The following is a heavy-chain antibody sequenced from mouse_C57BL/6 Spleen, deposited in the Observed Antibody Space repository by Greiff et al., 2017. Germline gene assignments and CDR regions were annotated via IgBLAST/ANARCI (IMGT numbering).Heavy chain of an antibody. CDR3: ARGEGGIYCGNYYAMDY. CDR2: IDPSDSET. D-gene: IGHD2-1*01. J-gene: IGHJ4*01. Sequence: QVQLQQPGAELVRPGSSVKLSCKASGYTFTSYWMHWVKQRPIQGLEWIGNIDPSDSETHYNQKFKDKATLTVDKSSSTAYMQLSSLTSEDSAVYYCARGEGGIYCGNYYAMDYWGQGTSVTVSS. CDR1: GYTFTSYW. V-gene: IGHV1-52*01.